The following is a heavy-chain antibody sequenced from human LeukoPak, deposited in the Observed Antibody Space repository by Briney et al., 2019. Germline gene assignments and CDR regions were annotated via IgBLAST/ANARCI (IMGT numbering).Heavy chain of an antibody. CDR1: GGSFSGYY. J-gene: IGHJ4*02. D-gene: IGHD3-10*01. Sequence: SETLSLTCAVYGGSFSGYYWSWIRQPPGKGLEWIGEINHSGSTNYNPSLKSRVTISVDTSKNQFSLKLSSVTAAGTAMYYCARLTYYYGSGSYQKLFDYWGQGTLVTVSS. V-gene: IGHV4-34*01. CDR2: INHSGST. CDR3: ARLTYYYGSGSYQKLFDY.